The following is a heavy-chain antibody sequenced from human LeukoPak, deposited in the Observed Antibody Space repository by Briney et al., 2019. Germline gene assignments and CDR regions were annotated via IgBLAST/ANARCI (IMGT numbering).Heavy chain of an antibody. CDR2: ISSISSYI. J-gene: IGHJ3*02. CDR3: ARSRYCSGGNCYLDAFDI. D-gene: IGHD2-15*01. CDR1: GFTFSSYS. Sequence: GASLRLSCAASGFTFSSYSMNWVRRAPGKGLEWVSSISSISSYIYYAGSMRGRFTISRDNAKNSLYLQMNSLRAEDTAVYYCARSRYCSGGNCYLDAFDIWGQGTMVTVSS. V-gene: IGHV3-21*01.